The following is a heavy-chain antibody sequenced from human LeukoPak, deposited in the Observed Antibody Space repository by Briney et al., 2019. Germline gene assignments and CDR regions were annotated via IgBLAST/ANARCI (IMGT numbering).Heavy chain of an antibody. V-gene: IGHV3-15*01. Sequence: TGGSLRLSCAASGFTFTNAWTTWVRQAPGKGLEWVGRIKSKGDGETTDYAAPVKGRFSMSRDDSKATMYLQMYSLEAEDTAVYYCTTDLGLTMIRGVIVYWGQGALVTVSS. CDR2: IKSKGDGETT. D-gene: IGHD3-10*01. J-gene: IGHJ4*02. CDR1: GFTFTNAW. CDR3: TTDLGLTMIRGVIVY.